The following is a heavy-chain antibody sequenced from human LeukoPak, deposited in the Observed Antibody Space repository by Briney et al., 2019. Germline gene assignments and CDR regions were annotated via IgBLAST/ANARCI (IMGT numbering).Heavy chain of an antibody. CDR3: ARNPGTDIAARQNSWFDP. D-gene: IGHD6-6*01. J-gene: IGHJ5*02. V-gene: IGHV3-30*02. CDR2: IRYDGSNT. CDR1: GFTFSDHG. Sequence: PGGSLRLSCVASGFTFSDHGFHWVRQAPGKGREWVAYIRYDGSNTYYTDSVTGRFTISRDNSKYTLYLQMTSLRAEDTAVYYCARNPGTDIAARQNSWFDPWGQGTLVTVSS.